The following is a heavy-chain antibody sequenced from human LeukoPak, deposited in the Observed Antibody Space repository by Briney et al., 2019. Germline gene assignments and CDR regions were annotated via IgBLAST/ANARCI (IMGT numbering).Heavy chain of an antibody. CDR3: ARDSGSSPLDY. J-gene: IGHJ4*02. CDR2: IWSDGSDK. Sequence: PGGSLRLSCAASGFTFSSYGMHWVRQAPGKGLEWVAVIWSDGSDKYYADSVKGRFTISRDNSKNTLYLKMNSLRAEDTAIYHCARDSGSSPLDYWGQGTLVTVSS. V-gene: IGHV3-33*01. CDR1: GFTFSSYG. D-gene: IGHD6-19*01.